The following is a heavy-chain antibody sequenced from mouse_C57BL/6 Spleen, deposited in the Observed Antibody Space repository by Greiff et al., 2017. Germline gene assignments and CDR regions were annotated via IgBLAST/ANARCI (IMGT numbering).Heavy chain of an antibody. CDR2: IDPSDSYT. Sequence: QVQLQQSGAELVRPGTSVKLSCKASGYTFTSYWMHWVKQRPGQGLEWIGVIDPSDSYTNYNQKFKGKATLTVDTSSSTAYMQLSSLTSEDSAVYYCAKQGNFWYFDVWGTGTTVTVSS. D-gene: IGHD2-1*01. CDR1: GYTFTSYW. CDR3: AKQGNFWYFDV. V-gene: IGHV1-59*01. J-gene: IGHJ1*03.